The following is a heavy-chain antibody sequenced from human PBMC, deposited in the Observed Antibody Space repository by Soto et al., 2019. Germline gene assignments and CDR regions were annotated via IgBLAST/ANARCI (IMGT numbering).Heavy chain of an antibody. V-gene: IGHV3-30*18. D-gene: IGHD2-2*01. CDR1: GFTFSTYG. Sequence: QVPLVESGGGVVQPGRSLRLSCVASGFTFSTYGIHWVRQAPGKGLEWVAVISYDGVNKYYADSVKGRLTISRDNSKNTVYLQMNSLRGEDTAVYYCAKGQHCTTTSCYFYHYGMDIWGQGTTVAVSS. CDR3: AKGQHCTTTSCYFYHYGMDI. CDR2: ISYDGVNK. J-gene: IGHJ6*02.